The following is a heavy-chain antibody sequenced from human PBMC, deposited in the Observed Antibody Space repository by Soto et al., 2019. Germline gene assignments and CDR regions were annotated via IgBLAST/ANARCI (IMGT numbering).Heavy chain of an antibody. CDR2: ISWDGGST. J-gene: IGHJ4*02. Sequence: PXESLSLSCAASGFTFDDYTMHWVRQAPGKGLEWVSLISWDGGSTYYADSVKGRFTISRDNSKNSLYLQMNSLRTEDTALYYCAKDILEEDIVAPSVGFDHWGQGTLVTV. CDR1: GFTFDDYT. D-gene: IGHD5-12*01. V-gene: IGHV3-43*01. CDR3: AKDILEEDIVAPSVGFDH.